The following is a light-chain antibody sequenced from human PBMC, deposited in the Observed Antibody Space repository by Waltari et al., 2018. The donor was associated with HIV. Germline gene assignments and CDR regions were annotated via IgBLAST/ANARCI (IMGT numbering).Light chain of an antibody. CDR1: HSFNTW. Sequence: DIQMTQSPSTLPASIGDRVTITCRASHSFNTWVAWYQQKPGKAPKLLIYKASTLESGVPSRFSGSESGKEFTLTISNLQPDDFATYYCQHYVTFPWTFGQGTKVEIK. V-gene: IGKV1-5*03. J-gene: IGKJ1*01. CDR2: KAS. CDR3: QHYVTFPWT.